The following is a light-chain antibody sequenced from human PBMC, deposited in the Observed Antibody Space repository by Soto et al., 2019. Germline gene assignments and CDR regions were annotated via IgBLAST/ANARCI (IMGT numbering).Light chain of an antibody. V-gene: IGKV1-39*01. J-gene: IGKJ5*01. CDR2: AAS. CDR1: QGLGSY. Sequence: DGQLTQSPSFLSASVGDSVTISFRAIQGLGSYLAWYQQKPGKAPKLLIYAASSLQSGVPSRFSGSGSGTDFTLTISSLQPEDFATYYCQQSYSTPITFGQGTRLEIK. CDR3: QQSYSTPIT.